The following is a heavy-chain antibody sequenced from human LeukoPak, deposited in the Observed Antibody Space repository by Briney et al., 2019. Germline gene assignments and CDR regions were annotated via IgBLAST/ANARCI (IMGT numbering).Heavy chain of an antibody. CDR1: GFTVSSSY. J-gene: IGHJ4*02. V-gene: IGHV3-66*02. CDR3: ATAGYYYDSSGYFFDY. CDR2: LYSAGTT. D-gene: IGHD3-22*01. Sequence: GGSLRLSCAASGFTVSSSYMSWVRQAPGKGLEWVSVLYSAGTTYYADSVKGRFTISRDNSKNTLYLQMDSLRAEDTAVYYCATAGYYYDSSGYFFDYWGQGTLVTVSS.